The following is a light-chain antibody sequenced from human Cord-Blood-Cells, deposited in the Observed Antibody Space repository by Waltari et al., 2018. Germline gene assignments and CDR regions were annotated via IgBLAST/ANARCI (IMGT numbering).Light chain of an antibody. V-gene: IGLV2-23*01. J-gene: IGLJ2*01. CDR3: CSYAGSSTLV. CDR1: SSDVGRYNL. CDR2: EGS. Sequence: QSALTQPASVSGSPGQSITISCTGTSSDVGRYNLVPGYQQHPGKAPKLMIYEGSKRPSGVSNRFSGSKSGNTASLTISGLQAEDEADYYCCSYAGSSTLVFGGGTKLTVL.